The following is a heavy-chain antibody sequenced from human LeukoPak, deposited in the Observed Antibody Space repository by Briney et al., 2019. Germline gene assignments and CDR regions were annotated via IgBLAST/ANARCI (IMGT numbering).Heavy chain of an antibody. J-gene: IGHJ4*02. Sequence: GGSLRLPCAASGFTFSSYSMNWVRQAPGKGLEWVSSISSSSSYIYYADSVKGRFTISRDNAKNSLYLQMNSLRAEDTAVYYCARDHNTVVTPTFDYWGQGTLVTVSS. V-gene: IGHV3-21*01. CDR1: GFTFSSYS. CDR3: ARDHNTVVTPTFDY. CDR2: ISSSSSYI. D-gene: IGHD4-23*01.